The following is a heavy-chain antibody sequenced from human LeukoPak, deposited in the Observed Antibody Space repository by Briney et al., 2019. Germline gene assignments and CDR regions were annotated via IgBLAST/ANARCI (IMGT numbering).Heavy chain of an antibody. D-gene: IGHD4-23*01. V-gene: IGHV3-15*01. CDR2: IKSKTDGGTT. Sequence: GGSLRLSCAASGFTFSNAWMSWVRQAPGKGLEWVGRIKSKTDGGTTDYAAPVKGRFTISRDDSKNTLYLQMNSLRTEDTAVYYCTTTGDYGGNSDFDYWGQGTLVTVSS. J-gene: IGHJ4*02. CDR1: GFTFSNAW. CDR3: TTTGDYGGNSDFDY.